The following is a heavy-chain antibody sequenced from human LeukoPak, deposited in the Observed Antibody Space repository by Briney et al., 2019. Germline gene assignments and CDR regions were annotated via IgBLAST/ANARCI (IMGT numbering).Heavy chain of an antibody. D-gene: IGHD3-22*01. CDR2: ISSSSSTI. V-gene: IGHV3-48*04. CDR1: GFNFSTYN. Sequence: GGSLRLSCAVSGFNFSTYNMNWVRQAPGKGLQWVSYISSSSSTIYYADSVKGRFTISRDNTKNSLYLQMNSLRAEDTAVYYCARDRDYYDGGFDPWGQGTLV. CDR3: ARDRDYYDGGFDP. J-gene: IGHJ5*02.